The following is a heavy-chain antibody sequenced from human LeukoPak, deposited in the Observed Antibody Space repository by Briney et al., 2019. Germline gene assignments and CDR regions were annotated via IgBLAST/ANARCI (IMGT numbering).Heavy chain of an antibody. D-gene: IGHD1-1*01. J-gene: IGHJ4*02. V-gene: IGHV3-64*01. CDR1: GFTFSDYA. Sequence: GGSLRLSCAASGFTFSDYAMRWVRQAPGKGLEFVSVIGPIGVYTYYANSVKGRFTISRDNSKSTVSLQMGSLRDEDMAVYYCARSPPGRTNWNYYDYWGRGTLVTVSS. CDR3: ARSPPGRTNWNYYDY. CDR2: IGPIGVYT.